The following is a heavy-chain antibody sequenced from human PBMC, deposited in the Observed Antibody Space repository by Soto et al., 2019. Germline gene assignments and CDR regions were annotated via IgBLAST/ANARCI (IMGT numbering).Heavy chain of an antibody. J-gene: IGHJ6*02. Sequence: GGSLRLSCAASGFTFSSYAMSWVRQAPGKGLEWVSAISGSGGSTYYADSVKGRFTISRDNSKNTLYLQMNSLRAEDTAVYYCAKTRKASNFYYYYGMDVWGQGTTVTVSS. D-gene: IGHD1-7*01. V-gene: IGHV3-23*01. CDR1: GFTFSSYA. CDR3: AKTRKASNFYYYYGMDV. CDR2: ISGSGGST.